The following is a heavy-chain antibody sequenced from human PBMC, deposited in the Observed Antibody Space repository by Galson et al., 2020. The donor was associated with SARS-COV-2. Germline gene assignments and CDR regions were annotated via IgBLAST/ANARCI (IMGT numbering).Heavy chain of an antibody. CDR3: AREEYYYETTGAPSIAFDI. V-gene: IGHV4-59*01. D-gene: IGHD3-22*01. Sequence: SETLSLTCTVSGGSIRSYYWSWIRQSPGKGLEWIGYIHYTGTTKYNPSLESRVTISVDTSKDQFSLKLKSVTAADTAVYYCAREEYYYETTGAPSIAFDIWGQGTMVTVSS. CDR1: GGSIRSYY. CDR2: IHYTGTT. J-gene: IGHJ3*02.